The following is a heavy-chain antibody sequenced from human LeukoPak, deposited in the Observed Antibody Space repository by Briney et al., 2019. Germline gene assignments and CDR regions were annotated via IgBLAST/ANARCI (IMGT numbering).Heavy chain of an antibody. V-gene: IGHV1-18*01. CDR3: ARVGPYGSAAPPAP. CDR2: ISTYNCNT. J-gene: IGHJ5*02. Sequence: GAAVTVSYKGSGYTFTSYGISVVRQAPGQGLESRGSISTYNCNTNYSQKVQGKVTMTTATSTSKAYMALRRLRFAATAAYYYARVGPYGSAAPPAPWGQGTLVTVSS. D-gene: IGHD3-10*01. CDR1: GYTFTSYG.